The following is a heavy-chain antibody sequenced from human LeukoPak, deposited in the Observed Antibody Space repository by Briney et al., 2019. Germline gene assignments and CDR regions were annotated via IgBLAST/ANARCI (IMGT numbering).Heavy chain of an antibody. CDR2: IWYDGSNN. CDR1: GFTFSSYG. V-gene: IGHV3-33*01. D-gene: IGHD3-22*01. J-gene: IGHJ4*02. CDR3: ARENYYDSSGFDY. Sequence: GGSLRLSCAASGFTFSSYGMHWVRQAPGKGLEWVAVIWYDGSNNYYADSVKGRFTISRDNSKNTLYLQMNSLRAEDTAVYHCARENYYDSSGFDYWGQGTLVTVSS.